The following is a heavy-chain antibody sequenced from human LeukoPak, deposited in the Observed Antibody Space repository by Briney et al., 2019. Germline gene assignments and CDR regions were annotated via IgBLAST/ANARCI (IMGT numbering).Heavy chain of an antibody. D-gene: IGHD3-22*01. J-gene: IGHJ3*02. V-gene: IGHV1-8*01. CDR2: MNPNSGNT. Sequence: GASVKVSCKASGYTFTSYDINWVRQATGQGLEWMGWMNPNSGNTGYAQKLQGRVTMTRNTSISTAYMELSSLRSEDTAVYYCATRLTEDYYYDSAGDAFDIWGQGTMVTVSS. CDR3: ATRLTEDYYYDSAGDAFDI. CDR1: GYTFTSYD.